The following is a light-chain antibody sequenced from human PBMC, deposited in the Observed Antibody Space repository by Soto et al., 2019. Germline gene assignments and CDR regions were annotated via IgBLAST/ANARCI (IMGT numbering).Light chain of an antibody. J-gene: IGLJ2*01. V-gene: IGLV4-69*01. CDR1: SGHSNYA. Sequence: QSVRTQSPSASASLGASVKLTCTLSSGHSNYAIAWHQQQSEKGPRYLMKLNSDGSHSKEDGIPDRFSGSSSGAERYLTISSLHSEDEADDYCQTWGSGIVVFGGGTKLTVL. CDR3: QTWGSGIVV. CDR2: LNSDGSH.